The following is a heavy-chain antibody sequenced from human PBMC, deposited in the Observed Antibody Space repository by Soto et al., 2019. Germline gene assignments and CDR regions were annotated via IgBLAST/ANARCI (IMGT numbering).Heavy chain of an antibody. J-gene: IGHJ6*02. CDR3: ARFSNNWFQTEGMDV. V-gene: IGHV4-4*07. D-gene: IGHD1-1*01. Sequence: SETLSLTCTVSVDSITTYDWNWIRQPAGKGLEWIGRIDASGNTNYNPSPNSRVTLSVDTSKKQFSLKLTSVTAADTAVYYCARFSNNWFQTEGMDVWGQGATVTVSS. CDR2: IDASGNT. CDR1: VDSITTYD.